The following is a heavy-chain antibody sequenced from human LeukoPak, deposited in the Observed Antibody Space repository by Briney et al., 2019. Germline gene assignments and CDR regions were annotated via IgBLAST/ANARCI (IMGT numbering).Heavy chain of an antibody. D-gene: IGHD3-10*01. CDR1: GYSISSGYY. Sequence: SSETLSLICTVSGYSISSGYYWGWIRQPPGKGLECIGYIHYTGSTNYNPSLKSRVTISVDTSKNQFSLKLSSVTAADTAIYYCARGGYYGSGNDFRFDPWGQGTLVTVSS. CDR3: ARGGYYGSGNDFRFDP. V-gene: IGHV4-61*01. J-gene: IGHJ5*02. CDR2: IHYTGST.